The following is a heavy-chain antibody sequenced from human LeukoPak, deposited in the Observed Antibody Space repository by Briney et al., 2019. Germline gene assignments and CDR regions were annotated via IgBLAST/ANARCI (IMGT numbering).Heavy chain of an antibody. CDR2: IYYSGGT. D-gene: IGHD3-22*01. Sequence: PSETLSLTCTVSGGAISSYYWSWIRQPPGKGLEWIGYIYYSGGTKYNPSLMSRVTISVDRAQSQFSLSLTSVTAADTAVYYCARDGLFDSSGYYMDSWAQGTLVIVSS. CDR3: ARDGLFDSSGYYMDS. V-gene: IGHV4-59*01. J-gene: IGHJ4*02. CDR1: GGAISSYY.